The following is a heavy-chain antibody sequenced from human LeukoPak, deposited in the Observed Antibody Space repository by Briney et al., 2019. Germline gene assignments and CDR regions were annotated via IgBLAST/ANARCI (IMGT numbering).Heavy chain of an antibody. CDR3: ARARPTQQLVPLYYYYGMDV. V-gene: IGHV1-8*01. J-gene: IGHJ6*02. D-gene: IGHD6-13*01. CDR1: GYTFTSYD. Sequence: GASVKVSCKASGYTFTSYDINWVRQATGQGLEWMGWMNPNSGNTGYAQKFQGRVTMTRNTSISTAYMELSSLRSEDTAVYYCARARPTQQLVPLYYYYGMDVWGQGTTVTVSS. CDR2: MNPNSGNT.